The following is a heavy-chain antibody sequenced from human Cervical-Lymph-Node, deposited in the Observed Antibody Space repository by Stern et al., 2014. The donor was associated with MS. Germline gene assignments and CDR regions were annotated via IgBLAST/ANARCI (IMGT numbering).Heavy chain of an antibody. CDR2: LSSSSTYK. D-gene: IGHD6-19*01. CDR1: GFTFSTFS. V-gene: IGHV3-21*01. Sequence: EVQLVESGGGLVKPGGSLRLSCAASGFTFSTFSMHWVRQAPGKGLEWVSSLSSSSTYKYYADSVEGRFTISRDNAKNSVYLQMNSLRDDDTAVYYCARDEVAGDFDYWGQGTPVTVSS. CDR3: ARDEVAGDFDY. J-gene: IGHJ4*02.